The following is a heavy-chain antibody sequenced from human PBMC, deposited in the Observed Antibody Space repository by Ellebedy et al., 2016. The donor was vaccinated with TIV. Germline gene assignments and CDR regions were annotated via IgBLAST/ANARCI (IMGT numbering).Heavy chain of an antibody. CDR3: AKELVRGVITTYYYYGMDV. CDR2: ISGSGGST. D-gene: IGHD3-10*01. Sequence: GESLKISCAASGFTFSSYAMSCVRQPPGQGLELVSTISGSGGSTYYADSVKGRFTISRENSKNTLYLQMNSLRAEDTAVYYCAKELVRGVITTYYYYGMDVWGQGTTVTVSS. J-gene: IGHJ6*02. V-gene: IGHV3-23*01. CDR1: GFTFSSYA.